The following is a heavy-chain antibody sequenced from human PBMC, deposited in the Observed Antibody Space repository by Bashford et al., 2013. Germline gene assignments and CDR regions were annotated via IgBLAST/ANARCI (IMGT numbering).Heavy chain of an antibody. CDR1: VGVHQQWWLL. J-gene: IGHJ4*02. Sequence: LSLTLSLSLVGVHQQWWLLLELDPPAPRKGLEWIGLHLLQWEHQLTTPPLKSRVIISVDTSKNQFSLKLSSVTAADTAVYYCARQRAMGPTLVGSDFWGQGTLVTVSS. V-gene: IGHV4-31*03. D-gene: IGHD1-26*01. CDR3: ARQRAMGPTLVGSDF. CDR2: LLQWEH.